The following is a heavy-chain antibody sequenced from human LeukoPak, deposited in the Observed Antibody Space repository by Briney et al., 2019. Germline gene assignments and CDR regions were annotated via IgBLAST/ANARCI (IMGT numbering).Heavy chain of an antibody. V-gene: IGHV3-30*03. CDR1: GFTFSSYG. CDR3: ARAGGSGSYYNLYFDY. J-gene: IGHJ4*02. D-gene: IGHD3-10*01. Sequence: GGSLRLSCAASGFTFSSYGMHWVRQAPGKGLEWVAVISYDGSNKYYADSVKGRFTISRDNSKNTLYLQMNSLRAEDTAVYYCARAGGSGSYYNLYFDYWGQGTLVTVSS. CDR2: ISYDGSNK.